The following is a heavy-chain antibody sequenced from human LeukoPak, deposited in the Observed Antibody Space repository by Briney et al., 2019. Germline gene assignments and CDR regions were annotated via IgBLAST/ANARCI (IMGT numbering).Heavy chain of an antibody. CDR3: LRSSYSSGWFRDY. J-gene: IGHJ4*02. V-gene: IGHV3-72*01. Sequence: PGGSLRLSCAASGFSFSDHYVDWVRQAPGKGLEWVGRIRNKANSYTTEYAASVTGRFTISRDESKNSVYLQMNSLKTEDTAVYYCLRSSYSSGWFRDYWGQGVLVTVSS. CDR1: GFSFSDHY. D-gene: IGHD6-19*01. CDR2: IRNKANSYTT.